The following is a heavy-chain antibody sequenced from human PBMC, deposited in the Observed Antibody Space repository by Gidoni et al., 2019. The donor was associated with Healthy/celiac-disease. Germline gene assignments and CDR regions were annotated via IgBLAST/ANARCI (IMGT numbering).Heavy chain of an antibody. CDR2: ISSDGSNK. J-gene: IGHJ3*02. CDR1: GCTFSSYG. Sequence: GVVQRGRSLRLSCAASGCTFSSYGMHWVRQAPGKGLEWVAVISSDGSNKYYADSVKGRFTISRDNSKNTLYLQMNSLRAEDTAVYYCAKALNAYCSSTSCYRDAFDIWGQGTMVTVSS. D-gene: IGHD2-2*01. V-gene: IGHV3-30*18. CDR3: AKALNAYCSSTSCYRDAFDI.